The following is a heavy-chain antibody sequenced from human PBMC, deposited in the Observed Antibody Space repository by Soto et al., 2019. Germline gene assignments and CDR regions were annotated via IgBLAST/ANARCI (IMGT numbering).Heavy chain of an antibody. CDR2: ISAYNGNT. CDR1: GYTFTSYG. V-gene: IGHV1-18*01. J-gene: IGHJ4*02. D-gene: IGHD3-22*01. Sequence: QVQLVQSGAEVKKPGASVKVSCKASGYTFTSYGISWVRQAPGQGLEWMGWISAYNGNTNYPQKLQGRVTMTTDTATSTAYMELRSLRSDDTAVYYCARDRASMYYYDSSGYQFDYWGQGTLVTVSS. CDR3: ARDRASMYYYDSSGYQFDY.